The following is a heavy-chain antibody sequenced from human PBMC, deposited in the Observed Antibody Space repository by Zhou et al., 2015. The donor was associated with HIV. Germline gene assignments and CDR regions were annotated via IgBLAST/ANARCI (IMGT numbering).Heavy chain of an antibody. CDR3: AKAQLGYSSSLPGDY. Sequence: EVQLVESGGGLVQPGRSLRLSCAASGINVGDHAMHWVRQVPGKGLEWVSGISWNSGAIGYADSVKGRFSISRDNGNKSLYLEMNSLRADDTALYYCAKAQLGYSSSLPGDYWGQGTLVTVSS. V-gene: IGHV3-9*01. D-gene: IGHD6-6*01. J-gene: IGHJ4*02. CDR1: GINVGDHA. CDR2: ISWNSGAI.